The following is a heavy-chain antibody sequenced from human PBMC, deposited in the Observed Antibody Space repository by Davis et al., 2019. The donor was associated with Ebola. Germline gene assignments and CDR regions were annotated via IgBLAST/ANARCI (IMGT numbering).Heavy chain of an antibody. V-gene: IGHV3-30*14. CDR2: ISYDGGNQ. D-gene: IGHD3-22*01. J-gene: IGHJ5*02. Sequence: GESLKISCAASGFTLSSYPMHWVRQAPGKGLEWVAVISYDGGNQNYADSVKGRFTISRDNSKNTLFLQMNSLRAEDTAVFYCARDFDSSGYSYVFGWFDPWGQGTQVTVSS. CDR3: ARDFDSSGYSYVFGWFDP. CDR1: GFTLSSYP.